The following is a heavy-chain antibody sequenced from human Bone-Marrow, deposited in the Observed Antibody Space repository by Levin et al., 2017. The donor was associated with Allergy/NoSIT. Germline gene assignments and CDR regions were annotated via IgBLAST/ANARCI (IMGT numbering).Heavy chain of an antibody. Sequence: TGGSLRLSCAGSGFTFANGWMNWVRQAPGKGLEWVGRIKPKNDGGTTDYAAPVRGRFTISRDDSKNTMFLQMNSLKTEDTALYYCTTDRGPRYCSRTTCSWTSWGQGTLVTVSS. CDR3: TTDRGPRYCSRTTCSWTS. CDR2: IKPKNDGGTT. V-gene: IGHV3-15*01. D-gene: IGHD2-2*01. J-gene: IGHJ5*02. CDR1: GFTFANGW.